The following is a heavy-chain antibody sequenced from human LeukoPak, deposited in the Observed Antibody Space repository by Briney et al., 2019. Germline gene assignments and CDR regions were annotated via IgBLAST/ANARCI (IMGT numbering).Heavy chain of an antibody. V-gene: IGHV1-2*02. J-gene: IGHJ6*03. Sequence: ASVKVSCKASGYTFTGYYLHWVRQAPGQGLEWMGWVNPNLGDTYYAQKFQGRVTMTRDTSINTAYMELTSLTSDDTAVYYCAKASIGYYYMDVWGKGTTVTVSS. CDR2: VNPNLGDT. CDR3: AKASIGYYYMDV. CDR1: GYTFTGYY.